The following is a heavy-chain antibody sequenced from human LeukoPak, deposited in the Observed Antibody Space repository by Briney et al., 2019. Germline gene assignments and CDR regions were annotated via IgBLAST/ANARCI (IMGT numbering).Heavy chain of an antibody. Sequence: GGSLRLSCAASGFTFSSYGMHWVRQAPGKGLEWVAVISYDGSNKYYADSVKGRFTISRDNSKDTLYLQMNSLRAGDTAVYYCAKGGEWELLTGIDYWGQGTLVTVSS. CDR2: ISYDGSNK. V-gene: IGHV3-30*18. CDR3: AKGGEWELLTGIDY. D-gene: IGHD1-26*01. J-gene: IGHJ4*02. CDR1: GFTFSSYG.